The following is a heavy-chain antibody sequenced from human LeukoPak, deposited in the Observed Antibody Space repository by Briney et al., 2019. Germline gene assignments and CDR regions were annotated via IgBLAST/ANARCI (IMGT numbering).Heavy chain of an antibody. CDR1: GFTLSSYA. Sequence: GGSLRLSCAASGFTLSSYAMSWVRQAPGKGLEWVSAISDTGNTYHADSVKGRFTISRDNSKNTLYLQMNSLRVDDTALYYCAKKRPGEVAAPPDYWGQGTLVTVSS. V-gene: IGHV3-23*01. D-gene: IGHD6-13*01. J-gene: IGHJ4*02. CDR2: ISDTGNT. CDR3: AKKRPGEVAAPPDY.